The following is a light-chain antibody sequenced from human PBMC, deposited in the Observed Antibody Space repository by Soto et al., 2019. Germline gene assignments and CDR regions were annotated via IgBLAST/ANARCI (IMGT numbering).Light chain of an antibody. J-gene: IGKJ4*01. V-gene: IGKV3-20*01. CDR1: QSVSSNY. Sequence: EIVLTQSPGTLSLSPGERATLSCRASQSVSSNYLAWYQQKPGQAPRLLIYSACSRATGIPDRFSGSGSGTDFTLTISRLEPEDFAVYYFQQYGSSPLTFGGGTKVDIK. CDR2: SAC. CDR3: QQYGSSPLT.